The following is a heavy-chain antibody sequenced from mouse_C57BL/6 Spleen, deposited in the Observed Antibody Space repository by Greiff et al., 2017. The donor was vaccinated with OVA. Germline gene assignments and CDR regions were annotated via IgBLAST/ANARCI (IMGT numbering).Heavy chain of an antibody. CDR1: GYSFTGYF. CDR2: INPYNGDT. CDR3: ARRGYSNYYFDY. D-gene: IGHD2-5*01. J-gene: IGHJ2*01. V-gene: IGHV1-20*01. Sequence: VQLQQSGPELVKPGDSVKISCKASGYSFTGYFMNWVMQSHGKSLEWIGRINPYNGDTFYNQKFKGKATLTVDKSSSTAHMELRSLTSEDSAVYYCARRGYSNYYFDYWGQGTTLTVSS.